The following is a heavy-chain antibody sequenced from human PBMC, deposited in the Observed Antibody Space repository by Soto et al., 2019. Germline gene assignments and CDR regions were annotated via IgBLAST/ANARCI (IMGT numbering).Heavy chain of an antibody. Sequence: PSETLSLTCTVSGGSISSGGYYWSWIRQHPGKGLEWIGYIYYSGSTYYNPSLMSRGTISVDTSKNLFSLKLSSVTAADTAVYYCAKTGPGSYLSLDYWGQGTLVTVSS. CDR3: AKTGPGSYLSLDY. D-gene: IGHD1-26*01. CDR1: GGSISSGGYY. V-gene: IGHV4-31*03. CDR2: IYYSGST. J-gene: IGHJ4*02.